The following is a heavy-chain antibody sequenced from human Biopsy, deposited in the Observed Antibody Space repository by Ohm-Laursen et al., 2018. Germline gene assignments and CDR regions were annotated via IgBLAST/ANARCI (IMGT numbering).Heavy chain of an antibody. CDR3: ARETPTGIPFNWFDP. CDR1: GDSVSSNSAA. CDR2: TYYRSKWYN. J-gene: IGHJ5*02. Sequence: QTLSLTCAISGDSVSSNSAAWNWIRQSPSRGLGWLGRTYYRSKWYNDYAVFVKSRITINPDTSKNQFSLQLNSVTPEDTAVYYCARETPTGIPFNWFDPWGQGTLVTVSS. D-gene: IGHD1-1*01. V-gene: IGHV6-1*01.